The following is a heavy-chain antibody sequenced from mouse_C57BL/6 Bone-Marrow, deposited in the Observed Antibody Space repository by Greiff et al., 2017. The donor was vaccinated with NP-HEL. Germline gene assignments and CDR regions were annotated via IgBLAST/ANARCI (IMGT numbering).Heavy chain of an antibody. J-gene: IGHJ3*01. D-gene: IGHD1-1*01. CDR1: GYTFTSYG. CDR3: ASHYYGSSYEFAY. V-gene: IGHV1-81*01. Sequence: QVQLQQSGAELARPGASVKLSCKASGYTFTSYGISWVKQSTGQGLEWIGEIYPRSGNTYYNEKFKGKATLTADKSSSTAYMELRSLTSEDSAVYFCASHYYGSSYEFAYWGQGTLVTVSA. CDR2: IYPRSGNT.